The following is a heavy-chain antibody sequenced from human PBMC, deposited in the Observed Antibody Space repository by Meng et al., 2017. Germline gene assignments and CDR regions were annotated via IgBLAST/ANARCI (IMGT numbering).Heavy chain of an antibody. Sequence: QAPLRRAGAVGTRPVSPGKVSFKVSGGTLSSYAISWVRQAPGQGLEWMGGIIPIFGTANYAQKFQGRVTITTDESTSTAYMELSSLRSEDTAVYYCARPTTVVTPESYAFDIWGQGIMVTVSS. V-gene: IGHV1-69*05. J-gene: IGHJ3*02. CDR3: ARPTTVVTPESYAFDI. D-gene: IGHD4-23*01. CDR1: GGTLSSYA. CDR2: IIPIFGTA.